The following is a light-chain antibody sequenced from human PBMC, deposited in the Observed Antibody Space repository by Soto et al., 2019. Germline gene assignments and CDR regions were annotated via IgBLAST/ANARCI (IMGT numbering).Light chain of an antibody. CDR3: QQYNNWPRT. CDR2: GAS. J-gene: IGKJ1*01. V-gene: IGKV3-15*01. CDR1: QSVSSN. Sequence: EIVMTQSPATLSVSPGERATLSCRASQSVSSNLAWYQQKPGQAPRLLIYGASTRATGIPARFSGSGSGTEFTLTISSLQSEGFGVYYCQQYNNWPRTFGQGTKVEIK.